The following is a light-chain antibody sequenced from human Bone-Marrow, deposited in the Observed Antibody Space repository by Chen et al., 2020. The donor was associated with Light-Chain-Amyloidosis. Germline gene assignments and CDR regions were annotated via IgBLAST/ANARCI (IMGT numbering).Light chain of an antibody. CDR1: SGSIATHY. CDR2: EDD. J-gene: IGLJ3*02. Sequence: NFMLTQPHSVSESPGKTVIISCTRSSGSIATHYVQWYQQRPGSSPTTVIYEDDQRPSGVPDRFSGFIDRSSNSASLTISGLKTEDEADYYCQSYQGSSQGVFGGGTKLTVL. CDR3: QSYQGSSQGV. V-gene: IGLV6-57*01.